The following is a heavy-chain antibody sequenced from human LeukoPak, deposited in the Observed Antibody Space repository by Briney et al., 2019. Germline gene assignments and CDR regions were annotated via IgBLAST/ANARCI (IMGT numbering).Heavy chain of an antibody. CDR3: AATVTLQRWDFDY. V-gene: IGHV1-69*13. Sequence: SVKVSCKASGGTFSSYAISWVRQAPGQGLEWMGGIIPIFGTANYAQKFQGRVTITADESTSTAYMELSSLRSEDTAVYYCAATVTLQRWDFDYWGQGTLVTVSS. CDR2: IIPIFGTA. CDR1: GGTFSSYA. D-gene: IGHD4-17*01. J-gene: IGHJ4*02.